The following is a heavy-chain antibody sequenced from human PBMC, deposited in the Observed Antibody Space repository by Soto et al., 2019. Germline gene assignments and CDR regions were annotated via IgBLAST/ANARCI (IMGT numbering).Heavy chain of an antibody. CDR1: GGSVSSNSYS. CDR3: ARAGLNTVTTFDY. V-gene: IGHV4-61*01. J-gene: IGHJ4*02. CDR2: IYYTGST. D-gene: IGHD4-17*01. Sequence: SETLSLTCTVSGGSVSSNSYSWGWIRQSPGKGLEWIGYIYYTGSTNYNPSLKSRVTISVDTSKNQFSLKLSSVTAADTAVYYCARAGLNTVTTFDYWGQGTLVTVSS.